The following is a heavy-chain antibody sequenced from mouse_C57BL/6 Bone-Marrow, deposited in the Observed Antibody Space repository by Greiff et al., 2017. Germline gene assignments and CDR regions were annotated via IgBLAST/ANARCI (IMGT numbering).Heavy chain of an antibody. CDR2: IDPSDSYT. J-gene: IGHJ3*01. CDR1: GYTFTSYW. D-gene: IGHD1-1*01. V-gene: IGHV1-59*01. CDR3: ARYGGFAY. Sequence: QVQLQQPGAELVRPGTSVKLSCKASGYTFTSYWMHWVKQRPGQGLEWIGVIDPSDSYTNYNQKFKGKATLTVDTSSSTAYMQISSLTSEDSAVYYCARYGGFAYGGQGTLVTVSA.